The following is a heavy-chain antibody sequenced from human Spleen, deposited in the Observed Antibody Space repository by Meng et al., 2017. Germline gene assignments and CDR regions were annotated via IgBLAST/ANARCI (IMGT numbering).Heavy chain of an antibody. Sequence: QGPLQRWGAGLLKPSETLSLTCAVYGGSFSGYYWSWIRQPPGKGLEWIGEINHSGSTNYNPSLESRATISVDTSQNNLSLKLSSVTAADSAVYYCARGPTTMAHDFDYWGQGTLVTVSS. CDR2: INHSGST. J-gene: IGHJ4*02. CDR1: GGSFSGYY. V-gene: IGHV4-34*01. D-gene: IGHD4-11*01. CDR3: ARGPTTMAHDFDY.